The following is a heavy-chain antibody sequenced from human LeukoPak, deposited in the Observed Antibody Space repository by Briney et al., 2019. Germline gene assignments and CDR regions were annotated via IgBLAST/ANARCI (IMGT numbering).Heavy chain of an antibody. CDR3: ARDLIAAAGTLNYYYYGMDV. Sequence: GGSLRLSGAASGFTFSSYAMHWVRQAPGKGLEWVAVISYDGSNKYYADSVKGRFTISRDNSKNTLYLQMNSLRAEDTAVYYCARDLIAAAGTLNYYYYGMDVWGQGTTVTVSS. V-gene: IGHV3-30-3*01. J-gene: IGHJ6*02. CDR2: ISYDGSNK. D-gene: IGHD6-13*01. CDR1: GFTFSSYA.